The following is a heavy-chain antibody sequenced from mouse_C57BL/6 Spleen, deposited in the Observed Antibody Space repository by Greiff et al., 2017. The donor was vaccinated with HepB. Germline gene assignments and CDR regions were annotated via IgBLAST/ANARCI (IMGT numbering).Heavy chain of an antibody. V-gene: IGHV1-80*01. CDR2: IYPGDGDT. CDR1: GYAFSSYW. CDR3: ARRGVYYGNYEDFDV. Sequence: QVQLKESGAELVKPGASVKISCKASGYAFSSYWMNWVKQRPGKGREWIGQIYPGDGDTNYNGKFKGKATLTADKSSSTAYMQLSSLTSEDSAVYICARRGVYYGNYEDFDVWGTGTTVTVSS. D-gene: IGHD2-1*01. J-gene: IGHJ1*03.